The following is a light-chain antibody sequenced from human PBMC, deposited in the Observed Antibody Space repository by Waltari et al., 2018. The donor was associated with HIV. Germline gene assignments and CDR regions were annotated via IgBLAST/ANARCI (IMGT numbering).Light chain of an antibody. CDR1: SSDVGGYNY. V-gene: IGLV2-11*01. Sequence: QSALTQPRSVSGSPGQSVTISCTGTSSDVGGYNYVSWYQQHPGKAPKLMIYDVSKRPAGVPDRLAGSKAGNTASLTISGLQAEDEADYYGCSYAGSYTWVFGGGTKLTVL. CDR2: DVS. CDR3: CSYAGSYTWV. J-gene: IGLJ3*02.